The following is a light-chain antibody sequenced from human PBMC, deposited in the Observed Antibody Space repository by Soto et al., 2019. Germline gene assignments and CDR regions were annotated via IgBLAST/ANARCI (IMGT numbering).Light chain of an antibody. V-gene: IGKV3D-20*02. CDR1: QSVAANY. J-gene: IGKJ1*01. Sequence: EIVLTQSPVTLSVSPGERATLSCRASQSVAANYSAWFQQKPGQAPRLLIYGASNRATGIPDRFSGSGFGTDYTLTISSLEPEDFAVYYCQQCSKWRTFGQGTKVDIK. CDR3: QQCSKWRT. CDR2: GAS.